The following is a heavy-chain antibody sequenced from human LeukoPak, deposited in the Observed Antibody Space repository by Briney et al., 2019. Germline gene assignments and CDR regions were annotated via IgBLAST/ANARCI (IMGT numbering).Heavy chain of an antibody. J-gene: IGHJ4*02. D-gene: IGHD1-26*01. CDR3: ARGRGSYYPLGY. CDR2: IYSGGST. Sequence: GGSLRLSCAASGFTFSSYSMNWVRQAPGKGLEWVSVIYSGGSTYYADSVKGRFTISRDNSKNTLYLQMNSLRAEDTAVYYCARGRGSYYPLGYWGQGTLVTVSS. V-gene: IGHV3-53*01. CDR1: GFTFSSYS.